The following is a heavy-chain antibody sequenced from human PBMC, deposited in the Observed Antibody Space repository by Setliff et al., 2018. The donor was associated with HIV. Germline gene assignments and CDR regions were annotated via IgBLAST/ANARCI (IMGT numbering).Heavy chain of an antibody. J-gene: IGHJ4*02. CDR3: ARVDGDPPHIFDY. D-gene: IGHD4-17*01. CDR1: GGTFSSYA. CDR2: IIPILGIA. V-gene: IGHV1-69*10. Sequence: SVKVSCKASGGTFSSYAISWVRQAPGQGLEWMGGIIPILGIANYAQKFQGRVTITADESTSTAYMELSSLRSEDTAVYYYARVDGDPPHIFDYWGQGTLVTVST.